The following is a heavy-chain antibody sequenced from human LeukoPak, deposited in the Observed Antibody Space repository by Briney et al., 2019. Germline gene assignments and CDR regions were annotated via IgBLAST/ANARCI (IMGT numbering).Heavy chain of an antibody. D-gene: IGHD3-10*01. Sequence: PGGSLRLSCAASGFTFSSYAMSWVRQAPGKGLEWVSAISGSGYTKYYADSVKGRFTISRDNSKNTLYLQMNSLRAEDTAVYYCAKHYYGSGTSLDYWGQGTLVTVSS. CDR3: AKHYYGSGTSLDY. J-gene: IGHJ4*02. V-gene: IGHV3-23*01. CDR2: ISGSGYTK. CDR1: GFTFSSYA.